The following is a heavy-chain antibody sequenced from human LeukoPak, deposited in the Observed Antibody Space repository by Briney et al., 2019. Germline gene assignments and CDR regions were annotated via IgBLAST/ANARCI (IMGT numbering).Heavy chain of an antibody. Sequence: SETLSLTCVVYGGSFSAYYWNWIRQPPGKGLEWIGEINHSGSTKYNPSLKSRVTISMDTSKNQFSLKLSSVTAADTAVYYCARRVTGYSSSWYYFDYWGQGTLVTVSS. V-gene: IGHV4-34*01. J-gene: IGHJ4*02. CDR1: GGSFSAYY. CDR2: INHSGST. CDR3: ARRVTGYSSSWYYFDY. D-gene: IGHD6-13*01.